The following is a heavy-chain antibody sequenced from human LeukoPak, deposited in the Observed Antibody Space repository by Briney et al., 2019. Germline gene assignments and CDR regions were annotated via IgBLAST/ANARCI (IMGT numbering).Heavy chain of an antibody. V-gene: IGHV4-39*01. D-gene: IGHD2-21*01. CDR1: GGSISSSSYY. CDR2: IYYSRNT. Sequence: SETLSLTCTVSGGSISSSSYYWGWIRQPPGKGLEWIGSIYYSRNTYYNPSLKSRVTISVDASKNQFSLKLSSVTATDTAVYYCARLPRLVVIAIKGYYFDYWGQGTLVTVSS. J-gene: IGHJ4*02. CDR3: ARLPRLVVIAIKGYYFDY.